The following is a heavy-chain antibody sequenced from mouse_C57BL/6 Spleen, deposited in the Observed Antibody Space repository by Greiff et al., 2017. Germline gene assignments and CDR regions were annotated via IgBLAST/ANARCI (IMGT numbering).Heavy chain of an antibody. Sequence: VQLQQSGPELVKPGASVKISCKASGYTFTDYYMNWVKQSHGKSLEWIGVINPNNGGTSYNQKFKGKATLTVDKSYSTAYMELRSLTAEDSAVYYCSRGGNYDYDGYFDVWGTGTTVTVSS. CDR1: GYTFTDYY. V-gene: IGHV1-26*01. D-gene: IGHD2-4*01. CDR3: SRGGNYDYDGYFDV. J-gene: IGHJ1*03. CDR2: INPNNGGT.